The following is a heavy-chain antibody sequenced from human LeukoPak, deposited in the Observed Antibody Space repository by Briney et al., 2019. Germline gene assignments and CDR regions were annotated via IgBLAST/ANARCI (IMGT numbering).Heavy chain of an antibody. CDR3: ARGGNIVATITPYNWFDP. J-gene: IGHJ5*02. Sequence: ASVKVSCKASGGTFSSYAISWGRQAPGQGLEWMGGIIPIFGTANYAQKFQGRFTITADEATSTAYMELSSLRSEDTAVYYCARGGNIVATITPYNWFDPWGQGTLVTVSS. D-gene: IGHD5-12*01. CDR1: GGTFSSYA. CDR2: IIPIFGTA. V-gene: IGHV1-69*13.